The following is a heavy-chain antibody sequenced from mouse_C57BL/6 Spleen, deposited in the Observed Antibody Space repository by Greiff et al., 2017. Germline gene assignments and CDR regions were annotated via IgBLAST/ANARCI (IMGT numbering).Heavy chain of an antibody. CDR2: IWGDGST. CDR3: ARGGPLYYGYAMDY. CDR1: GFSLTSYG. V-gene: IGHV2-3*01. J-gene: IGHJ4*01. Sequence: VKLVESGPGLVAPSQSLSITCTVSGFSLTSYGVSWVRQPPGKGLEWLGVIWGDGSTNYHSAPISRLSISKDNSKSQVFLKLNSLQTDDTATYYCARGGPLYYGYAMDYWGQGTSVTVSS. D-gene: IGHD1-1*01.